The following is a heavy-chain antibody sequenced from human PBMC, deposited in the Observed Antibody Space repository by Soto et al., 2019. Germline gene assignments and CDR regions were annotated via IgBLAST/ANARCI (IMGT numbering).Heavy chain of an antibody. CDR1: GFTFSNYV. Sequence: PGGSLRLSCAASGFTFSNYVMQWARQAPGKGLVWVSRISHDGSMKSYADSVKGRFTVSRDDAKTTLFLQMDSLRVEDTAMYYCATDLNWKIDYWGQGTLVTVS. D-gene: IGHD1-1*01. V-gene: IGHV3-74*01. CDR3: ATDLNWKIDY. CDR2: ISHDGSMK. J-gene: IGHJ4*02.